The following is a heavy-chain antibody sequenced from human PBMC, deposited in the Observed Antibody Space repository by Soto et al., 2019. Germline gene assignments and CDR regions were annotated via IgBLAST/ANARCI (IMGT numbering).Heavy chain of an antibody. CDR3: ATVEMATIQQDV. CDR2: IWYDGSNK. Sequence: QVQLVESGGGVVQPGRSLRLSCAASGFTFSSYGMHWVRQAPGKGLEWVAVIWYDGSNKYYADSVKGLFTISRDNSKNTLYLQMNSLRAEDTAVYYCATVEMATIQQDVWGQGTTVTVSS. D-gene: IGHD5-12*01. CDR1: GFTFSSYG. V-gene: IGHV3-33*01. J-gene: IGHJ6*02.